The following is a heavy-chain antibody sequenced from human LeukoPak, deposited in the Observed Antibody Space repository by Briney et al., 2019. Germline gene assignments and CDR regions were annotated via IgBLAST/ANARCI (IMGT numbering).Heavy chain of an antibody. D-gene: IGHD3-9*01. Sequence: VASVKVSCKSSGYTFTSYDINWVRQATGQGREWMGWMNPNSGNTGYAQKFQGRVTMTRNTSISTAYMELSSLRSEDTAVYYCARDYWHYDILTGGRGWFDPWGQGTLVTVSS. CDR2: MNPNSGNT. CDR3: ARDYWHYDILTGGRGWFDP. V-gene: IGHV1-8*01. CDR1: GYTFTSYD. J-gene: IGHJ5*02.